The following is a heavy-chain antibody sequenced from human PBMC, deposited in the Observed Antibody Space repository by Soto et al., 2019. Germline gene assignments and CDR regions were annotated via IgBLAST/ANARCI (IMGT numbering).Heavy chain of an antibody. CDR1: GFTFSSYA. Sequence: PGGSLRLSCAASGFTFSSYAMHWVRQAPGKGLEWVAVISYDGSNKYYADSVKGRFTISRDNSKNTLYLQMNSLRAEDTAVYYCANNYRDWFDPWGQGTQVTVSS. V-gene: IGHV3-30-3*01. J-gene: IGHJ5*02. CDR3: ANNYRDWFDP. D-gene: IGHD3-10*01. CDR2: ISYDGSNK.